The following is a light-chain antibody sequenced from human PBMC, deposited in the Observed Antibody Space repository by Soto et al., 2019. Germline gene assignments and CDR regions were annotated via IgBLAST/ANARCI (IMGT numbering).Light chain of an antibody. Sequence: QSALTQPRSVSGSPGQSVNISCTGTSSDVGGYNYFSWYQQYPGKAPKVIIYDVSKRPSGVPDRFSGSKSGNTASLTISGLKAEYEADYYCCSYAGSYTLWVFGGGTKLTVL. J-gene: IGLJ3*02. CDR1: SSDVGGYNY. V-gene: IGLV2-11*01. CDR2: DVS. CDR3: CSYAGSYTLWV.